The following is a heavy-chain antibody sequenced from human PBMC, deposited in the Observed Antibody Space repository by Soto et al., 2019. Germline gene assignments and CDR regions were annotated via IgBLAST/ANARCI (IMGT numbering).Heavy chain of an antibody. J-gene: IGHJ4*02. CDR1: GGSFSGYY. Sequence: PSETLSLTGSVYGGSFSGYYGCWIRQPPGKGLEWIGEINHTGSTNYTPSLKSRVTISVDTSKNQFSLKLSSVTAADTAVYCGARQGLDKGTRSVDYSGPGSRVSVSS. CDR3: ARQGLDKGTRSVDY. CDR2: INHTGST. D-gene: IGHD2-15*01. V-gene: IGHV4-34*01.